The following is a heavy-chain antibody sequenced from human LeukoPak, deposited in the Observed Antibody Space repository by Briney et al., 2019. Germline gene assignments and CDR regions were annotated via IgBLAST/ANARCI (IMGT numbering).Heavy chain of an antibody. CDR1: GFTFSSYG. J-gene: IGHJ4*02. CDR3: AREYYGDYYFDY. Sequence: PGRSLRLSCAASGFTFSSYGMHWVRQAPGKGLEWVALIWYDGSNKYHADSVKGRFTISRDNSKNTLFLQMSSLRAEDTAVYYCAREYYGDYYFDYWGQGTLVTVSS. D-gene: IGHD4-17*01. CDR2: IWYDGSNK. V-gene: IGHV3-33*01.